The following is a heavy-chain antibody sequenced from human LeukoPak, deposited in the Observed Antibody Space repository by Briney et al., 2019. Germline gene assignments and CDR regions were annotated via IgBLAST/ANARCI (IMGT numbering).Heavy chain of an antibody. D-gene: IGHD6-13*01. CDR2: IYPDDFDT. J-gene: IGHJ3*02. Sequence: GESLKISCKGSGYSFTSYWIGWVRQMPGKGLEWMGIIYPDDFDTKYSPSFQGQVTISADKSISTAYLQWSSLKASDTAMYYCARPPYTSSSDAFDIWGQGTMVTVSS. CDR1: GYSFTSYW. CDR3: ARPPYTSSSDAFDI. V-gene: IGHV5-51*01.